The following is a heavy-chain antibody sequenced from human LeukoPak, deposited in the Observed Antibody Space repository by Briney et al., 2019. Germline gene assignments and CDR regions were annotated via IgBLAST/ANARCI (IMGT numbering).Heavy chain of an antibody. CDR2: IYYSGST. CDR1: GGSISSYY. V-gene: IGHV4-59*01. Sequence: SSETLSLTCTVSGGSISSYYWSWIRQPPGKGLEWIGYIYYSGSTNYNPSLKSQVTISVDTSKNQFSLKLSSVTAADTAVYYCARESFYYFDYWGQGTLVTVSS. J-gene: IGHJ4*02. CDR3: ARESFYYFDY.